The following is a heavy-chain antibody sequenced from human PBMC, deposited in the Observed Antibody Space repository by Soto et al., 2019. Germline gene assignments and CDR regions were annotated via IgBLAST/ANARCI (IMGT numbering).Heavy chain of an antibody. CDR3: ARDGEGF. CDR1: GFTFNSCA. D-gene: IGHD2-21*01. J-gene: IGHJ4*02. CDR2: ITGSYGGT. Sequence: EVQFLESGGGLVQPGGSLRLSCAASGFTFNSCAMSWVRQAPGKGLEWVSTITGSYGGTYYADSVMGRFTISRDNSKNTLYLQMNSLRVEDTAVYYCARDGEGFWGQGTLVTVSS. V-gene: IGHV3-23*01.